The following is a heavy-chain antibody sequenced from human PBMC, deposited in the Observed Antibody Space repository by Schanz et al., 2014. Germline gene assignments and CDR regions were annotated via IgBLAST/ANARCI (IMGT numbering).Heavy chain of an antibody. CDR3: ARDMTIAPA. Sequence: VQLVESGGGLVQPGGSLRLSCAASGFTFSNYWMSWVRQAPGKGLEWVAFISYDGNEKHYPDSVKGRFTISRDNSKNTLYLQMEALRVEDTAMFYCARDMTIAPAWGQGTLVTVSS. V-gene: IGHV3-30*03. CDR2: ISYDGNEK. CDR1: GFTFSNYW. J-gene: IGHJ5*02. D-gene: IGHD6-13*01.